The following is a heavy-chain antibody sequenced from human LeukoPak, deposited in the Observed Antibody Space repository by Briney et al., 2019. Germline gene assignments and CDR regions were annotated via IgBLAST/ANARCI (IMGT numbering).Heavy chain of an antibody. J-gene: IGHJ6*03. D-gene: IGHD3-3*01. Sequence: AGGSLRLSCAASGFTFSSYSMNWVRQAPGKGLEWVSFISSSSSYIYYTDSMKGRFTISRDNAKNSLYLQMNSLRAEDTAVYYCARAPAMILRPNYMDVWGKGTTVTVSS. CDR3: ARAPAMILRPNYMDV. V-gene: IGHV3-21*01. CDR1: GFTFSSYS. CDR2: ISSSSSYI.